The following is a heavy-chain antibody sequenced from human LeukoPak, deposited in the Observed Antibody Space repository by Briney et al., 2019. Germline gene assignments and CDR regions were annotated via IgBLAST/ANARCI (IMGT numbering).Heavy chain of an antibody. J-gene: IGHJ6*02. V-gene: IGHV3-21*01. D-gene: IGHD3-3*01. Sequence: MPGGSLRLSCAASGFTFSSYSMNWVRQAPGKGLEWVSSISSSSSYIYYADSVKGRFTISRDNAKNSLYLQMNSLRAEDTAVYYCALFWSRYYYGMGVWGQGTTVTVSS. CDR3: ALFWSRYYYGMGV. CDR1: GFTFSSYS. CDR2: ISSSSSYI.